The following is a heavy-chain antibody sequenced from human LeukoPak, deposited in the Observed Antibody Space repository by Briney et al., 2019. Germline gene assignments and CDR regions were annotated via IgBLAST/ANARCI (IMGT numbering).Heavy chain of an antibody. J-gene: IGHJ4*02. D-gene: IGHD3-10*01. Sequence: GGSLRLSCAASGFIVSSNYMGLGRQAPGEGLEWVSVISSGGNTYYADSVKGRFTISRDISKNTLYLQMNGLRAEDTAVYYCAREVRCYYFDYWGQGTLVTVSS. CDR3: AREVRCYYFDY. CDR1: GFIVSSNY. V-gene: IGHV3-53*01. CDR2: ISSGGNT.